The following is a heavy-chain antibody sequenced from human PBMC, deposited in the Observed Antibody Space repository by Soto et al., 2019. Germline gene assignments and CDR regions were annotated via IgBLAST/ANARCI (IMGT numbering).Heavy chain of an antibody. J-gene: IGHJ6*02. CDR2: IYHSGST. CDR1: GGSISSSNW. Sequence: PSETLSLTCAVSGGSISSSNWWSWVRQPPGKGLEWIGEIYHSGSTNYNPSLKSRVTISVDKSKNQFSLKLSSVTAADTAVYYCARDHCSGGSCYSYYYYGMDVWGQGTTVTVSS. CDR3: ARDHCSGGSCYSYYYYGMDV. V-gene: IGHV4-4*02. D-gene: IGHD2-15*01.